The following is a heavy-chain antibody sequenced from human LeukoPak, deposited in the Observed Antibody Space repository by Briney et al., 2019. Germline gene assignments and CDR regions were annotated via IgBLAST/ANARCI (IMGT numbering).Heavy chain of an antibody. D-gene: IGHD4-11*01. CDR1: GGTFSSYA. J-gene: IGHJ1*01. CDR3: ARSPPLDYSYTAEYFQH. CDR2: IIPIFGTA. V-gene: IGHV1-69*05. Sequence: ASVKVSCKASGGTFSSYAISWVRQAPGQGLEWMGGIIPIFGTANYAQKFQGRVTITTDESTSTAYMELSSLRSEDTAVYYCARSPPLDYSYTAEYFQHWGQGTLVTVSS.